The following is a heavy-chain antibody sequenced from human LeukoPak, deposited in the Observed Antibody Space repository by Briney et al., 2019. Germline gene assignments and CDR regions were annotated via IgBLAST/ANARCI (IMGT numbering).Heavy chain of an antibody. Sequence: GRSLRLSCAASGFTFSSYGMHWVRQAPGKGPEWVAVISYDGSNKYYADSVEGRFTISRDNSKNTLYLQMNSLRAEDTAVYYCAKTYSGYDSDDYWGQGTLVTVSS. V-gene: IGHV3-30*18. J-gene: IGHJ4*02. CDR3: AKTYSGYDSDDY. D-gene: IGHD5-12*01. CDR1: GFTFSSYG. CDR2: ISYDGSNK.